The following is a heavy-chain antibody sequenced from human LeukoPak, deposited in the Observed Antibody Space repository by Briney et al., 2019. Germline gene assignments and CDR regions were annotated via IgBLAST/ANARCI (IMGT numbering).Heavy chain of an antibody. CDR2: IIPIFGTA. CDR1: GYIFSSYY. V-gene: IGHV1-69*13. D-gene: IGHD2-15*01. J-gene: IGHJ6*02. CDR3: ASATLGSSYTYYGMDV. Sequence: GASVKVSCKTSGYIFSSYYMHWVRQAPGQGLEWMGGIIPIFGTANYAQKFQGRVTITADESTSTAYMELSSLRSEDTAVYYCASATLGSSYTYYGMDVWGQGTTVTVSS.